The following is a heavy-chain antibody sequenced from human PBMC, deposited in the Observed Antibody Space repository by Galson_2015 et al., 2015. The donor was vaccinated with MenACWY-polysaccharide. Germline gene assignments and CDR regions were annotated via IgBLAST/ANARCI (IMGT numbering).Heavy chain of an antibody. D-gene: IGHD4-17*01. J-gene: IGHJ4*02. Sequence: SVKVSCKASGYTLTSYAMNWVRQAPGQGLEWMGWINTNTGNPTYAQGFTGRVVFSLDTSVSTAYLQISSLKAEDTAVYYCARDPKRKVTTVPTGRFDYWGQGTLVTVSS. V-gene: IGHV7-4-1*02. CDR2: INTNTGNP. CDR1: GYTLTSYA. CDR3: ARDPKRKVTTVPTGRFDY.